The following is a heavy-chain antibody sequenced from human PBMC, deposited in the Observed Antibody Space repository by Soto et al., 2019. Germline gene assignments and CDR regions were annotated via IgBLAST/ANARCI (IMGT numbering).Heavy chain of an antibody. V-gene: IGHV3-30*18. CDR3: AKDRRGYNWTALPGYFYGMDV. Sequence: QVQLVESGGGVVQPGRSLRLSCAVSGFTFSSYGMHWVRQAPGKGLEWVAVISYDGNDKYYADSVKGRFTISRDNSKNTLYLQMTSLRAEDTAVFYCAKDRRGYNWTALPGYFYGMDVWGQGTTVTVSS. J-gene: IGHJ6*02. CDR2: ISYDGNDK. CDR1: GFTFSSYG. D-gene: IGHD1-1*01.